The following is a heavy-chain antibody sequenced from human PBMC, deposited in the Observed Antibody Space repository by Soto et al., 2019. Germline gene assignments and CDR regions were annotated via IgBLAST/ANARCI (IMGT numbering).Heavy chain of an antibody. CDR2: VYSSGAT. CDR3: ARHPAHCSGGICHTDY. J-gene: IGHJ4*02. V-gene: IGHV4-59*08. Sequence: QVQLQESGPGLVKPSETLSLTCSVSGGSISDYYWNWIRRPPGKGLEWLGYVYSSGATNYNPSLKSRVTISVETSRNQFSLKLTSVTAADTAVYYCARHPAHCSGGICHTDYWGQGTLVTVSS. CDR1: GGSISDYY. D-gene: IGHD2-15*01.